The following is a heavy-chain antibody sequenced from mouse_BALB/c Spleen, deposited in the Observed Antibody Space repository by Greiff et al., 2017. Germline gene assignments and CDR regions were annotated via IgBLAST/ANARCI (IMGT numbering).Heavy chain of an antibody. CDR3: AREGLREWYFDV. CDR2: IWAGGST. D-gene: IGHD2-4*01. CDR1: GFSLTSYG. Sequence: VQLQESGPGLVAPSQSLSITCTVSGFSLTSYGVHWVRQPPGKGLEWLGVIWAGGSTNYNSALMSRLSISKDNSKSQVFLKMNSLQTDDTAMYYCAREGLREWYFDVWGAGTTVTVSS. V-gene: IGHV2-9*02. J-gene: IGHJ1*01.